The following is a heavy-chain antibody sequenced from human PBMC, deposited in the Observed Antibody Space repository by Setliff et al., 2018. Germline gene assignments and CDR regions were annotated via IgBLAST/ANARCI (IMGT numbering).Heavy chain of an antibody. CDR2: IIPILGDT. Sequence: GASVEVSCKASGGTFSSYAISWVRQAPGQGLEWMGGIIPILGDTNYAQKFQGRVTITTDESTSTAYMELSSLRSEDTAVYYCARGASWNSAVAGPFYCDYWGQGTLVTVSS. CDR1: GGTFSSYA. V-gene: IGHV1-69*05. D-gene: IGHD6-19*01. J-gene: IGHJ4*02. CDR3: ARGASWNSAVAGPFYCDY.